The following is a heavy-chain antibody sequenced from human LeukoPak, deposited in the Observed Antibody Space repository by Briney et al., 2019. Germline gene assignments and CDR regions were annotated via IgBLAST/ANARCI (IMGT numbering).Heavy chain of an antibody. CDR1: GFTVSSNY. D-gene: IGHD1-1*01. CDR2: IYSGGST. V-gene: IGHV3-53*01. J-gene: IGHJ4*02. CDR3: ARDLVGTTIFDY. Sequence: GGSLRLSCAASGFTVSSNYMSWVRRAPGKGLEWVSVIYSGGSTYYADSVKGRFTISRDNSKNTLYLQMNSLRAEDTAVYYCARDLVGTTIFDYWGQGTLVTVSS.